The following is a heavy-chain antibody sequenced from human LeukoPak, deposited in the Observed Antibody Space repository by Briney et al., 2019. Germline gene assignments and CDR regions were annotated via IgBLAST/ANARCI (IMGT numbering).Heavy chain of an antibody. V-gene: IGHV4-30-4*01. J-gene: IGHJ5*02. CDR2: IYYSGST. CDR3: ARDYYGSGSYFNWFDP. Sequence: SETLSLTCTVSGGSISSGDYYWSWIRQPPGKALEWIGYIYYSGSTYYNPSLKSRVTISVDTSKNQFSLKLSSVTAADTAVYYCARDYYGSGSYFNWFDPWGQGTLVTVSS. CDR1: GGSISSGDYY. D-gene: IGHD3-10*01.